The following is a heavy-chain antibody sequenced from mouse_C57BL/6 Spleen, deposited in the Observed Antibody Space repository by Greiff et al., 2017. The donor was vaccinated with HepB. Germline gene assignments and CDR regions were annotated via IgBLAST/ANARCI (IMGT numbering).Heavy chain of an antibody. V-gene: IGHV1-55*01. CDR2: IYPGSGST. CDR3: GVITTGVAPFDY. D-gene: IGHD1-1*01. Sequence: QVQLQQPGAELVKPGASVKMSCKASGYTFTSYWITWVKQRPGQGLEWIGDIYPGSGSTNYNEKFKSKATLTVDTSSSTAYMQLSSLTSEDSAVYYCGVITTGVAPFDYWGQGTTLTVFS. J-gene: IGHJ2*01. CDR1: GYTFTSYW.